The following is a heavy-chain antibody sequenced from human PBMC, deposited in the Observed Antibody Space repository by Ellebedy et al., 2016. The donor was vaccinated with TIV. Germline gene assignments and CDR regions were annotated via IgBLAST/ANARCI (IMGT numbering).Heavy chain of an antibody. CDR3: ASFDYDVEGYYGLDV. D-gene: IGHD3-16*01. Sequence: SETLSLXXTVPGAPISTNSWTWIRQPPGKGLEWMGYLFRGGDTNYNPSLESRVFMSIDTSRNQFSLSLSSVTAADTGLYFCASFDYDVEGYYGLDVWGQGTTVTVSS. V-gene: IGHV4-59*01. J-gene: IGHJ6*02. CDR2: LFRGGDT. CDR1: GAPISTNS.